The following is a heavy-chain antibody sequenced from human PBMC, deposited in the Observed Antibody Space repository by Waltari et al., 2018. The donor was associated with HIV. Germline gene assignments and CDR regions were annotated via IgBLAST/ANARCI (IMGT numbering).Heavy chain of an antibody. Sequence: EVQLVESGGGLVQPGRSLRLSCAASGFTFDDYAMHWVRQDPGKGLVWVSGISWNSGRIGYADSVKCRFTISRDNAKNSLYLQMNSLRAEDTALYYCAKDINLGDYYDTTTWGQGTLVTVSS. V-gene: IGHV3-9*01. CDR1: GFTFDDYA. D-gene: IGHD3-22*01. J-gene: IGHJ4*02. CDR3: AKDINLGDYYDTTT. CDR2: ISWNSGRI.